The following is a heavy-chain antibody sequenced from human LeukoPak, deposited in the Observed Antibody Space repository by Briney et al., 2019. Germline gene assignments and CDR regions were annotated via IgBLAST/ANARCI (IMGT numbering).Heavy chain of an antibody. J-gene: IGHJ4*02. CDR2: INHSGST. CDR3: ARRRRILGNIVVVPAAALGRYYFDY. D-gene: IGHD2-2*01. CDR1: GFAVSSNS. Sequence: GSLRLSCAASGFAVSSNSMSWIRQPPGKGLEWIGEINHSGSTNYNPSLKSRVTISVDTSKNQFSLKLSSVTAADTAVYYCARRRRILGNIVVVPAAALGRYYFDYWGQGTLVTVSS. V-gene: IGHV4-34*01.